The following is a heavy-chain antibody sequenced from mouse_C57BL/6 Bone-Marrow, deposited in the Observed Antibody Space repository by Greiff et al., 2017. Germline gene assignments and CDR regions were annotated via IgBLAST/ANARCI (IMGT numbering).Heavy chain of an antibody. Sequence: EVQLVESGGGLVQPKGSLKLSCAASGFTFNTYAMHWVRQAPGTGLEWVARISSKSSNYASYYAVSVKDRFTISRDDSQSTLYLQMNSLKTEDTAMYYCVRDSSVFADWGQGTRVTVSA. V-gene: IGHV10-3*01. CDR2: ISSKSSNYAS. CDR1: GFTFNTYA. J-gene: IGHJ3*01. CDR3: VRDSSVFAD. D-gene: IGHD3-2*02.